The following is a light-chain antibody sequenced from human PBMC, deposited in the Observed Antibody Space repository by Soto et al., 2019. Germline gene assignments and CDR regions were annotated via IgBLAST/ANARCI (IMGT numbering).Light chain of an antibody. V-gene: IGKV3D-15*01. CDR1: QSAGSD. J-gene: IGKJ4*02. Sequence: IVMPPSPATLSVSPGERATLYCRASQSAGSDLALYQQKPGQAPRLVISDIFTRANGVTTRISGSGSCTEFTLTISRLQAEDFAGYYCQQSNSWPLTCGGGTKVEI. CDR2: DIF. CDR3: QQSNSWPLT.